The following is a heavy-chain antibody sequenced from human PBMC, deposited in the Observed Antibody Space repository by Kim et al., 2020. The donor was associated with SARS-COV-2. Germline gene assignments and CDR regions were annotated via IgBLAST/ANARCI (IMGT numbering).Heavy chain of an antibody. J-gene: IGHJ4*02. V-gene: IGHV4-39*01. CDR2: IYYSGST. Sequence: SETLSLTCTVSGGSISSSSYYWGWIRQPPGKGLEWIGSIYYSGSTYYNPSLKSRVTISVDTSKNQFSLKLSSVTAADTAVYYCASQQWLAPGPTDYWGQGTLVTVSS. CDR1: GGSISSSSYY. D-gene: IGHD6-19*01. CDR3: ASQQWLAPGPTDY.